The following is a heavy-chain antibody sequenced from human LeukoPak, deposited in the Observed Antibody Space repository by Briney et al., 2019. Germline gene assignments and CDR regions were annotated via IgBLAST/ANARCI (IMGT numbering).Heavy chain of an antibody. CDR2: ISYDGSNK. Sequence: PGGSLRLSCAASGFTFSSYGMHWVRQAPGKGLEWVAVISYDGSNKYYADSVKGRFTISRDNSKNTLYLQMNSLRAEDTAVYYCATFAGYSGYDYDFDYWGQGTLVTVSS. CDR1: GFTFSSYG. V-gene: IGHV3-30*03. D-gene: IGHD5-12*01. J-gene: IGHJ4*02. CDR3: ATFAGYSGYDYDFDY.